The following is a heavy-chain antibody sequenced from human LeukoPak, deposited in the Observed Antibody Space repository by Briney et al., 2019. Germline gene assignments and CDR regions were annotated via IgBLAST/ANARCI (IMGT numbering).Heavy chain of an antibody. CDR2: INPNSGGT. CDR3: ARVSELGSSWYHAFDI. CDR1: GYTFTGYY. J-gene: IGHJ3*02. V-gene: IGHV1-2*02. D-gene: IGHD6-13*01. Sequence: ASVKVSCKASGYTFTGYYMHWVRQAPGQGLEWMGWINPNSGGTNYAQKFQGRVTMTRDTSISTAYMELSRLRSDDTAVYYCARVSELGSSWYHAFDIWGQGTMVTVSS.